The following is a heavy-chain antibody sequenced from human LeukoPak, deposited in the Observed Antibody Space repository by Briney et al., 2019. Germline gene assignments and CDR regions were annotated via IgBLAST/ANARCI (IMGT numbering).Heavy chain of an antibody. Sequence: PGGSLRLSCAASGFTFSSYGMHWVRQAPGKGLEWVAFIRYDGSNKYYADSVKGRFTISRDNSKNTLYLQMNSLRAEDTAVYYCAKDPYDFWSGPSYYYYYMDVWGKGTTVTVSS. CDR1: GFTFSSYG. CDR3: AKDPYDFWSGPSYYYYYMDV. D-gene: IGHD3-3*01. CDR2: IRYDGSNK. V-gene: IGHV3-30*02. J-gene: IGHJ6*03.